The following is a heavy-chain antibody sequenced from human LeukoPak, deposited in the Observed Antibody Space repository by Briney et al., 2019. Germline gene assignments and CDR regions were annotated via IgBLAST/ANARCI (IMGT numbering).Heavy chain of an antibody. V-gene: IGHV3-53*05. CDR3: ARGGGYSYGSSSHFYFDY. CDR2: IYSGGSA. J-gene: IGHJ4*02. CDR1: GVTVSSNY. D-gene: IGHD5-18*01. Sequence: GGSLRLSCAASGVTVSSNYVTWVRQAPGKGLEWVSIIYSGGSAYYADSVKGRFTISRDNSRNTLYLQMNSLRAEDTAVYYCARGGGYSYGSSSHFYFDYRGQGTLVTISS.